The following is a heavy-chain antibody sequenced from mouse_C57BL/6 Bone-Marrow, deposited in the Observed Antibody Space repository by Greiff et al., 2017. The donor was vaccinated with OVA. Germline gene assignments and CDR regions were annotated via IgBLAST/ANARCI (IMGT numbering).Heavy chain of an antibody. CDR2: INYDGSST. Sequence: EVQRVESEGGLVQPGSSMKLSCTASGFTFSDYYMAWVRQVPEKGLEWVANINYDGSSTYYLDSLKSRFIISRVNAKNILYLQMSSLKSEDTATYYCARDLWYFDVWGTGTTVTVSS. CDR3: ARDLWYFDV. V-gene: IGHV5-16*01. J-gene: IGHJ1*03. CDR1: GFTFSDYY.